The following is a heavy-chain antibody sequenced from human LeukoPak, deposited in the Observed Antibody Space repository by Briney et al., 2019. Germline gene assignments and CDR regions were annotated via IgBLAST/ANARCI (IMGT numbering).Heavy chain of an antibody. CDR2: IKPDGSEK. Sequence: GGSLRLSCAASGFTFSSSWMSWVRQAPGKGLEWAANIKPDGSEKFHVDSVKGRFTISRDNSKSSLSLQMNSLRAEDTAVYYCARYSLTAALDFWGQGTLVTVSS. CDR3: ARYSLTAALDF. CDR1: GFTFSSSW. V-gene: IGHV3-7*01. D-gene: IGHD2-21*02. J-gene: IGHJ4*02.